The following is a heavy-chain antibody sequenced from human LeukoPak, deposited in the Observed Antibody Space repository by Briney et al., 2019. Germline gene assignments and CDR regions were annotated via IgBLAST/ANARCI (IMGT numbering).Heavy chain of an antibody. J-gene: IGHJ4*02. CDR1: GFTLSTYW. CDR2: INPDGSGK. CDR3: ASSGAGGNS. V-gene: IGHV3-7*01. Sequence: GGSLRLSCEASGFTLSTYWMNWVRQVPGKGLDWVANINPDGSGKRYVDSVKGRFTIARDNADNSLSLQMNSLSAEDTAVYYCASSGAGGNSWGQGTLVTVSA. D-gene: IGHD3-10*01.